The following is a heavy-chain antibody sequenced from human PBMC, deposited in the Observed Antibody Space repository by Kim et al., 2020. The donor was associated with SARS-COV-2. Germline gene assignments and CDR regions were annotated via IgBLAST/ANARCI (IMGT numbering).Heavy chain of an antibody. J-gene: IGHJ4*02. Sequence: NPSLKSRVTISVDTSKNQFSLKLSSVTAADTAVYYCARGEYSYGSAGDYWGQGTLVTVSS. D-gene: IGHD5-18*01. V-gene: IGHV4-34*01. CDR3: ARGEYSYGSAGDY.